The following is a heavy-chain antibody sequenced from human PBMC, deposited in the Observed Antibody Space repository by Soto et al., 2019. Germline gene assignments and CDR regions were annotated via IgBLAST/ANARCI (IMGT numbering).Heavy chain of an antibody. Sequence: EVPLLESGGGLVQPGGSLRLSCAASGFTFNIYTMSWVRQAPGKGLEWVSGIGARGSDTYFPDSVKGRFTISRDNSMDMVYLQMNSLRAEDTAVYFCAKGGTYHIGDFDSCGQGTLVTVSS. CDR3: AKGGTYHIGDFDS. D-gene: IGHD5-12*01. J-gene: IGHJ4*02. V-gene: IGHV3-23*01. CDR1: GFTFNIYT. CDR2: IGARGSDT.